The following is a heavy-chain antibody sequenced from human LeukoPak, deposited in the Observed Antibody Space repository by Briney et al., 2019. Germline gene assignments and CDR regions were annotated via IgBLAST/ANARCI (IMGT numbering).Heavy chain of an antibody. J-gene: IGHJ6*03. CDR3: AKDALNYYYDSSGYPTYMDV. CDR2: ISYDGSNK. CDR1: GFTFSSYG. V-gene: IGHV3-30*18. D-gene: IGHD3-22*01. Sequence: PGRSLRLSCAASGFTFSSYGMHWVRQAPGKGLEWVAVISYDGSNKYYADSVKGRFTISRDNSKNTLYLQMNSLRAEDTAVYYCAKDALNYYYDSSGYPTYMDVWGKGTTVTVSS.